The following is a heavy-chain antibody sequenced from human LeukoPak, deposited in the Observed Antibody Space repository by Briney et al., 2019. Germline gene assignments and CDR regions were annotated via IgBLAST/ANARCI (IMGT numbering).Heavy chain of an antibody. V-gene: IGHV4-59*08. CDR1: GGSISGYY. Sequence: SETLSLTCTVSGGSISGYYWSWIRQPPGKGLEWIAYIYYSGNTNYNPSLKSRVTISVDTSKNQFSLKLSSVTAADTAVYYCARQLYSNYNYFDYWGQGALVTVSS. CDR3: ARQLYSNYNYFDY. CDR2: IYYSGNT. D-gene: IGHD4-11*01. J-gene: IGHJ4*02.